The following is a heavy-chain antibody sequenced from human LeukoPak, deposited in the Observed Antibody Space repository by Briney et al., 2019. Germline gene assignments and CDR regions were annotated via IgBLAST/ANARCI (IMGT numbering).Heavy chain of an antibody. CDR3: ARGTRPNYYYYYGMDV. D-gene: IGHD6-6*01. J-gene: IGHJ6*02. Sequence: ASVKVSCKASGYTFTSYAMHWVRQAPGQRLEWMGWINAGNGNTKYSQKFQGRVTITRDTSASTAYMELSSLRSEDTAVYYCARGTRPNYYYYYGMDVWGQGTTVTVSS. V-gene: IGHV1-3*01. CDR1: GYTFTSYA. CDR2: INAGNGNT.